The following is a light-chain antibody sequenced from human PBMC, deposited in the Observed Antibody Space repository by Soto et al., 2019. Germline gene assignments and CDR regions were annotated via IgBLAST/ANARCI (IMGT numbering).Light chain of an antibody. J-gene: IGLJ1*01. CDR3: QVWDSSTSSYV. Sequence: SYELTQPLSVSVALGQTARITCGGNNIGSKNVHWYQQKPGQAPVLVMYRDSNRPSGIPERFSGSNSGNTATLTISRAQAGDEAEYYCQVWDSSTSSYVFGTGTKVTVL. CDR1: NIGSKN. V-gene: IGLV3-9*01. CDR2: RDS.